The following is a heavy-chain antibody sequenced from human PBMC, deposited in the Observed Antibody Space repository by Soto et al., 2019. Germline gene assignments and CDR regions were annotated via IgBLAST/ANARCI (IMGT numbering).Heavy chain of an antibody. V-gene: IGHV3-11*01. CDR3: VRDVGSDYLAV. D-gene: IGHD4-17*01. Sequence: QVHLVEFGGGLVQPGGSLRLSCAASGFTFSDYYMSWIRQAPGKGLEWLSYISGNGNTKYYADSVKGRFTISRDNAKNSVDLQMNSLRDDDTAVYYCVRDVGSDYLAVWGQGALVTVSS. J-gene: IGHJ4*02. CDR2: ISGNGNTK. CDR1: GFTFSDYY.